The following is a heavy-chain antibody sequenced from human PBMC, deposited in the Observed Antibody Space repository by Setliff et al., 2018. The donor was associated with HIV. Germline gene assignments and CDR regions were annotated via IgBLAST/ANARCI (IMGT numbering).Heavy chain of an antibody. D-gene: IGHD1-26*01. Sequence: PGGSLRLSCTASGFMFNKNYMSWVRQAPGKGLEWVANINEDGSEKYYVDSVKGRFTISRDNAENSVYLQMTSLRPEDTAFYCCVKDGTLIGRYYQFFDAWGKGIMVTVSS. J-gene: IGHJ6*04. CDR1: GFMFNKNY. CDR2: INEDGSEK. V-gene: IGHV3-7*03. CDR3: VKDGTLIGRYYQFFDA.